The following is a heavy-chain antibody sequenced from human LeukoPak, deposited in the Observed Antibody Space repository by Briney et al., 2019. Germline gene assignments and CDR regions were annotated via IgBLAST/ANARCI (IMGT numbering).Heavy chain of an antibody. CDR3: AREGYSYGSDY. CDR2: ISAYNGNT. CDR1: GYTFSNYG. J-gene: IGHJ4*02. D-gene: IGHD5-18*01. V-gene: IGHV1-18*01. Sequence: GASVKVSCKASGYTFSNYGISWVRQAPGQGLECMGWISAYNGNTNYAQKLQGRVTMTTDTSTSTAYMELRSLRSDDTAVYYCAREGYSYGSDYWGQGTLVTVSS.